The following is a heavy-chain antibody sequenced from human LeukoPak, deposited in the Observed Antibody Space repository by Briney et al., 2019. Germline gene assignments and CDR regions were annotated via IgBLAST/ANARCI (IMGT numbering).Heavy chain of an antibody. Sequence: SETLSLTCTVSGGSISSSSYYWGWIRQPPGKGLEWIGSIYYSGSTYYNPSLKSRVTISVDTSKNQFSLKLSSVTAADTAVYYCAKDPRLRYFDWLLHRGSSFDYWGQGTLVTVSS. D-gene: IGHD3-9*01. CDR1: GGSISSSSYY. CDR2: IYYSGST. V-gene: IGHV4-39*02. CDR3: AKDPRLRYFDWLLHRGSSFDY. J-gene: IGHJ4*02.